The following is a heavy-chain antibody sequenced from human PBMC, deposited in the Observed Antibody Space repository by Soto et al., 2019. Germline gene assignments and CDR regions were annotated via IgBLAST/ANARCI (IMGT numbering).Heavy chain of an antibody. D-gene: IGHD1-1*01. CDR2: IFYSGTT. Sequence: SETLSLTCTFSVDSISSADYYCSWIRQTPGKGLEWIGHIFYSGTTYYNPSLKSRLTISVDTSKNHFSLRLTSVTAADTAVYYCARDLWVEPELYYYGMDVWGQGTTVTVSS. V-gene: IGHV4-30-4*01. CDR1: VDSISSADYY. J-gene: IGHJ6*02. CDR3: ARDLWVEPELYYYGMDV.